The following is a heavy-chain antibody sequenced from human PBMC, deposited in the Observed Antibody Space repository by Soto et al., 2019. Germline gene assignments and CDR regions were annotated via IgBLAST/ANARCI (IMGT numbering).Heavy chain of an antibody. D-gene: IGHD2-8*01. J-gene: IGHJ6*02. CDR2: ISSSSSTI. CDR3: ASLAPYCTNGVCYGFGMDV. CDR1: GFTFSSYS. V-gene: IGHV3-48*02. Sequence: PGGSLRLSCAASGFTFSSYSMNWVRQAPGKGLEWVSYISSSSSTIYYADSVKGRFTISRYNAKNSLYLQMNSLRDEDTAVYYCASLAPYCTNGVCYGFGMDVWGQGTTVTVS.